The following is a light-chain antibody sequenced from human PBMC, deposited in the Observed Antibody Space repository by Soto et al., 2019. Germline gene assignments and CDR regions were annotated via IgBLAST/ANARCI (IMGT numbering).Light chain of an antibody. CDR2: DAS. V-gene: IGKV1-33*01. CDR3: QHCHSLPLT. Sequence: DIQMTQSPSSLSASVGYRVTISCHSSHDISNSLNWYQQKPGKAPKLLIYDASNLETGVPSRFSGSGSGTDFTFTISSLQPEDIATYYCQHCHSLPLTFGQGTRLEIK. J-gene: IGKJ5*01. CDR1: HDISNS.